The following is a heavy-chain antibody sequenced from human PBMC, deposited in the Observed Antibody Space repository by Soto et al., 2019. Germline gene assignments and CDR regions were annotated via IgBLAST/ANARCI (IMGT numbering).Heavy chain of an antibody. J-gene: IGHJ6*02. CDR1: GGSLSGHY. D-gene: IGHD3-3*01. CDR2: ITHSGGT. CDR3: ARDRQDYDLWSGYENEGPYGMDV. V-gene: IGHV4-34*01. Sequence: QVQLQQRGAGLLKPSETLSLTCAVYGGSLSGHYWTWIRQAPGKGLEWIGQITHSGGTNYNSSLTSRVTISLDASKNQFSLILLAVTAPDTAMYCCARDRQDYDLWSGYENEGPYGMDVWGRGTTVTVSS.